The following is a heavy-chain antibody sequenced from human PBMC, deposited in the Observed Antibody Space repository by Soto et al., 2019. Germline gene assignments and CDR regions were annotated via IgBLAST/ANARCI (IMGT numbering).Heavy chain of an antibody. CDR2: ISYDGSNK. Sequence: GSLRLSCAASGFTFSSYAMHWVRQAPGKGLEWVAVISYDGSNKYYADSVKGRFTISRDNSKNTLYLQMNSLRAEDTAVYYCARGWLGQQWLADYWGQGTLVTVSS. V-gene: IGHV3-30-3*01. J-gene: IGHJ4*02. D-gene: IGHD6-19*01. CDR1: GFTFSSYA. CDR3: ARGWLGQQWLADY.